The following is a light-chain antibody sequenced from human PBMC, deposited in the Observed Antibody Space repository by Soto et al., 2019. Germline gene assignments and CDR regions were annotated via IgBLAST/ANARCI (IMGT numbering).Light chain of an antibody. CDR2: QVS. Sequence: QSALTQPASVSGSPGQSITISCTGTSSNVGGYYYVSWYQHHPGKAPKLMIYQVSNRPSGVSNRFSGSKSGNTASLTISGLQAEDEADYYCSSYTSSNTFYVFGTWTKLTVL. CDR1: SSNVGGYYY. CDR3: SSYTSSNTFYV. V-gene: IGLV2-14*01. J-gene: IGLJ1*01.